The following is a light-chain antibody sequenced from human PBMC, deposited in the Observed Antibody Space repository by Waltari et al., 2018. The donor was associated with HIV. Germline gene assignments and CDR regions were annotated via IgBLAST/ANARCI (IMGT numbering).Light chain of an antibody. V-gene: IGLV2-14*01. CDR3: SSYTSSSTWV. CDR1: SSDVGGYNL. J-gene: IGLJ3*02. CDR2: DVS. Sequence: QSALTQPASVSGSPGQSITISCTGTSSDVGGYNLVSWYQQHQGKAPKCMMYDVSRRPSGVSNRFSGSKSGNTASLTISGLQAEDEADYYCSSYTSSSTWVFGGGTKLTVL.